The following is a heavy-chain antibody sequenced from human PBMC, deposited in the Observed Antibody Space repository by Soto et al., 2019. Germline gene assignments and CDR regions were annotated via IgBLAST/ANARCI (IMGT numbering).Heavy chain of an antibody. CDR3: ARSQGGSRSLDIYYYYYYGMDV. D-gene: IGHD2-15*01. V-gene: IGHV1-69*01. J-gene: IGHJ6*02. CDR2: IIPIFGKA. CDR1: GGTFSSYA. Sequence: QVQLVQSGAEVKKPGSSVKVSCKAPGGTFSSYAISWVRQAPGQGLEWMGGIIPIFGKANYAQKFQGKVTITADESTSTDYMELSSLRSEDTAVYYCARSQGGSRSLDIYYYYYYGMDVWDQGTRVTVSS.